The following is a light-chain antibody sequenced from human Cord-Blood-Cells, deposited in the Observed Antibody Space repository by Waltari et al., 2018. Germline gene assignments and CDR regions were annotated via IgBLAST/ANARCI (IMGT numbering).Light chain of an antibody. J-gene: IGKJ1*01. CDR1: QSISSW. Sequence: DIQMTQSPSTLSAPVGDRVTITCRASQSISSWLAWYQQKPGKAPKLLIYKASSLESGVPSRFSGSRSGTEFTLTISSLQPDDFATYYCQQYNSYPWTFGQGTKVEIK. V-gene: IGKV1-5*03. CDR2: KAS. CDR3: QQYNSYPWT.